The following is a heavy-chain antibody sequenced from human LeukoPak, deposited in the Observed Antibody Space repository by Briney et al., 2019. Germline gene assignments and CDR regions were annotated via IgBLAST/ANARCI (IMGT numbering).Heavy chain of an antibody. CDR1: GYSFTSYW. CDR3: ARPRRPYGSGKDTAMVYFDY. CDR2: IYPGDSDT. Sequence: GESLKISCKGSGYSFTSYWIGWVRQMPGKGLEWMGIIYPGDSDTRYSPSFQGQVTISADKSISTAYLQWSSLKASDTAMYYCARPRRPYGSGKDTAMVYFDYWGQGTLVTVSS. J-gene: IGHJ4*02. D-gene: IGHD5-18*01. V-gene: IGHV5-51*01.